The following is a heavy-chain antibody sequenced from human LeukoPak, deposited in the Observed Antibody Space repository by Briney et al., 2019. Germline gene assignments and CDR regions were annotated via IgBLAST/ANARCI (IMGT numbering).Heavy chain of an antibody. CDR2: IRSSGSTV. CDR1: GFTLGSNE. J-gene: IGHJ4*02. CDR3: AELGITMIGGV. D-gene: IGHD3-10*02. Sequence: PRGCLTLSCAASGFTLGSNEIEWDRPAQGKGLGWDSYIRSSGSTVYYADSVKGRFTISTDNAKNSLYLKMNSLRAEDTAVYYCAELGITMIGGVWGQGTLVTVSS. V-gene: IGHV3-48*03.